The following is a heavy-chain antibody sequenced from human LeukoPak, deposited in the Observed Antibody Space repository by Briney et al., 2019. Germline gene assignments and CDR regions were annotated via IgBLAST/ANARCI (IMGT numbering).Heavy chain of an antibody. CDR2: ISGSGGSP. J-gene: IGHJ4*02. V-gene: IGHV3-23*01. CDR3: AKSFLVRGVYPTYFDY. D-gene: IGHD3-10*01. CDR1: GFTFSSYA. Sequence: GGSLRLSCAASGFTFSSYAMSWVRQAPGRGLEWVSAISGSGGSPYYADSVKGRFTISRDNSKNTLYLQMNSLRAEDTAVYYCAKSFLVRGVYPTYFDYWGQGTLVTVSS.